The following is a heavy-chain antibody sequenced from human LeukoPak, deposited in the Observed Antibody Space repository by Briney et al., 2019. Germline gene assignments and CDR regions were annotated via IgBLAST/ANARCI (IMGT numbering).Heavy chain of an antibody. CDR1: GNYW. Sequence: GGSLRLSCAASGNYWMHWVRQAPGKGLVWVSHINSDGSWSSYADSVKGRFTISKDNAKNTVYLQMNSLRAEDTAVYYCVSFYETYWGRGTLVTVSS. D-gene: IGHD2/OR15-2a*01. J-gene: IGHJ4*02. V-gene: IGHV3-74*01. CDR2: INSDGSWS. CDR3: VSFYETY.